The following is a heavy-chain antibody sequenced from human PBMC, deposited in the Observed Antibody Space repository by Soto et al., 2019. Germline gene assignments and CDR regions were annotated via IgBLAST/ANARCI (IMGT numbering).Heavy chain of an antibody. CDR2: IYWDDDK. J-gene: IGHJ5*02. Sequence: QITLKESGPTLVKPTQTLTLTCTFSGFSLSTSGLGVGWIRQSPGKALEWLALIYWDDDKRYSPSLKYRLTITKDTSKNQVVLTMTNMDPVDTGTYYCAHSVSGQTWFDPWGQGTLVTVSS. CDR3: AHSVSGQTWFDP. V-gene: IGHV2-5*02. CDR1: GFSLSTSGLG. D-gene: IGHD2-15*01.